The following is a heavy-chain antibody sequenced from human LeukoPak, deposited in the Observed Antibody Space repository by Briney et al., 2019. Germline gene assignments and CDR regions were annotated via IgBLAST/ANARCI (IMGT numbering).Heavy chain of an antibody. Sequence: SQTLSLTFAISADRVSNNNAAWDWIRQSPSRGLEWLGRTYYSSKWYHNYAVAVKSRISINQDTSKNQFSLLLNSVTPEDTAVYYCVRAQAVIQGVTSFGDWLDLWGQGTLVTVSS. CDR2: TYYSSKWYH. J-gene: IGHJ5*02. CDR1: ADRVSNNNAA. D-gene: IGHD3-10*01. V-gene: IGHV6-1*01. CDR3: VRAQAVIQGVTSFGDWLDL.